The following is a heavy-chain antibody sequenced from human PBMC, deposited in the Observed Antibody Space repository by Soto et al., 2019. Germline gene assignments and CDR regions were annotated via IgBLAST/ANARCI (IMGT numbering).Heavy chain of an antibody. CDR1: GYTFTGYY. CDR2: INPNSGGT. J-gene: IGHJ4*02. CDR3: ATGYSSSWYYFDY. Sequence: ASVKVSCKASGYTFTGYYMHLLRQAPGQGLEWMGWINPNSGGTNYAQKFQGRVTMTRDTSISTTYMELSRLRSDDTAVYYCATGYSSSWYYFDYWGQGTLVTVS. D-gene: IGHD6-13*01. V-gene: IGHV1-2*02.